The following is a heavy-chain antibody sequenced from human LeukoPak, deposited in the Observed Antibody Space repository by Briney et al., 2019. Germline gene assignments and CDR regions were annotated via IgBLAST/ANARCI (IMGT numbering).Heavy chain of an antibody. CDR1: GFTLSSYA. D-gene: IGHD2-21*01. CDR2: ISVSGNT. Sequence: GGSLRLSCAASGFTLSSYAMSWVRQAPGKGLEWVSAISVSGNTYHADSVKGRFAISRDSSKNTLYLQMNRLRAEDAAVYYCAKAPVTTCSGAYCYPFDYWGQGTLVTVSS. CDR3: AKAPVTTCSGAYCYPFDY. V-gene: IGHV3-23*01. J-gene: IGHJ4*02.